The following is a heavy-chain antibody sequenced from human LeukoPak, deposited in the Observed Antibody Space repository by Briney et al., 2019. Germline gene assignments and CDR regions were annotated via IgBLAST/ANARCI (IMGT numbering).Heavy chain of an antibody. D-gene: IGHD2-2*01. CDR1: GGSISSSSYY. V-gene: IGHV4-39*01. Sequence: SETLSLTCTVSGGSISSSSYYWGWIRQPPGKGLEWIGSIYYSGSTYYNPSLKSRVTISVDTSKNQFSLKLSSVTAADTAVYYCARVPKWGTSLINWFDPWGQGTLVTVSS. CDR3: ARVPKWGTSLINWFDP. CDR2: IYYSGST. J-gene: IGHJ5*02.